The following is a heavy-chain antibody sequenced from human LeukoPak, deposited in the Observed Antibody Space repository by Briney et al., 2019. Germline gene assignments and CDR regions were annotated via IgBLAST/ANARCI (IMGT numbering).Heavy chain of an antibody. CDR2: IWLDGSAT. CDR1: GFDFGSYD. J-gene: IGHJ4*02. V-gene: IGHV3-33*01. Sequence: PGKSLRLSCAASGFDFGSYDMHWVRQAPGKGLEWVAIIWLDGSATYYGDSVKGRFTVSRDNSNNTLYLQMNSPRVEDTAVYYCARDLNREDFDYWGQGTLVAVSS. CDR3: ARDLNREDFDY. D-gene: IGHD1-14*01.